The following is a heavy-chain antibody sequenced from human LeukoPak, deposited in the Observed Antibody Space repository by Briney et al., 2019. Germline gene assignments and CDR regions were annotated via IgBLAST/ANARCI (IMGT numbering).Heavy chain of an antibody. J-gene: IGHJ5*02. Sequence: SETLSLTCTVSGGSISTSHSSWGWIRQPPGKGLEWIGSLRSNGTTYYNPSLKSRVTMSVDTSKNQFSLNLISVTAADTALYFCARLPTGFPNWFGPWGQGTLVTVSS. CDR1: GGSISTSHSS. V-gene: IGHV4-39*01. CDR2: LRSNGTT. CDR3: ARLPTGFPNWFGP.